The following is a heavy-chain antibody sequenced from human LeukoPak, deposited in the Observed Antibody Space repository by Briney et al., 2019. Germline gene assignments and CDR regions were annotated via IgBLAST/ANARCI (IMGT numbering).Heavy chain of an antibody. CDR1: GYTFTGHF. CDR2: INPDTGVT. CDR3: SREASCDSTSCPQDY. Sequence: ASVKVSCKVSGYTFTGHFISWVRQSPGQRLELMAWINPDTGVTNYAQKFQGRVTVASDTSISTAYLDISRLTSDDTALYYCSREASCDSTSCPQDYWGQGTLDTVSS. D-gene: IGHD2-2*01. J-gene: IGHJ4*02. V-gene: IGHV1-2*02.